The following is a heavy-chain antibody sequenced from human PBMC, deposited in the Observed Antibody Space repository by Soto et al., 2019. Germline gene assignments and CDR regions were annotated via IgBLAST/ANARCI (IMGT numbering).Heavy chain of an antibody. Sequence: SVKVSCKASGGTFSSYAISWVRQAPGQGREWMGGIIPIFGTANYAQKFQGRVTITADESTSTAYMELSSLRSEDTAVYYCAITYYYDSSGYYPPNWFDPWGQGXLVTVSS. CDR1: GGTFSSYA. CDR2: IIPIFGTA. CDR3: AITYYYDSSGYYPPNWFDP. D-gene: IGHD3-22*01. V-gene: IGHV1-69*13. J-gene: IGHJ5*02.